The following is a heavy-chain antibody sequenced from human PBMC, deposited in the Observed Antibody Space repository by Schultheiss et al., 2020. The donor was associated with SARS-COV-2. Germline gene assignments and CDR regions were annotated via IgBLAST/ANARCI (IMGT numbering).Heavy chain of an antibody. CDR2: INHSGST. V-gene: IGHV4-34*01. CDR1: GGSFSGYY. J-gene: IGHJ5*02. Sequence: SETLSLTCAVYGGSFSGYYWNWIRQPPGKGLEWIGEINHSGSTNYNPSLKSRVTISVDTSKNQFTLRLDSVTAADSAVYYCAREDLRTRWYDGNWFDPWGQGTLVTVSS. D-gene: IGHD6-13*01. CDR3: AREDLRTRWYDGNWFDP.